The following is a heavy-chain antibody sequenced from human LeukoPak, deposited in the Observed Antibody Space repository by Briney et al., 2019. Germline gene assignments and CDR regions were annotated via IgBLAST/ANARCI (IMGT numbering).Heavy chain of an antibody. CDR1: GFTFSSYA. D-gene: IGHD6-19*01. Sequence: GGSLRLSCAASGFTFSSYAMSWVRQAPGKGLEWVSVISGSGGSTYYADSVKGRFTISRDNSKNTLYLQMNSLRAEDAAVYYCAKAPIAVAGTEGYWGQGTLVTVSS. J-gene: IGHJ4*02. CDR3: AKAPIAVAGTEGY. CDR2: ISGSGGST. V-gene: IGHV3-23*01.